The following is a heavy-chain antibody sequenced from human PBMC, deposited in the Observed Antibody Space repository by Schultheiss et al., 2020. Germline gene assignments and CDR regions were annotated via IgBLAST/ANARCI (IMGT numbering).Heavy chain of an antibody. CDR3: ARDLGPTGWYVRGYYYYAMDV. V-gene: IGHV4-39*07. D-gene: IGHD6-19*01. Sequence: SETLSLTCTVSGGSISSNNYYWGWIRQPPGKGLEWIGTIYYSGRTYYSPSLKSRLTISLDASKNQFSLKLSSVTAADTAVYYCARDLGPTGWYVRGYYYYAMDVWGQGTTVTVSS. CDR2: IYYSGRT. CDR1: GGSISSNNYY. J-gene: IGHJ6*02.